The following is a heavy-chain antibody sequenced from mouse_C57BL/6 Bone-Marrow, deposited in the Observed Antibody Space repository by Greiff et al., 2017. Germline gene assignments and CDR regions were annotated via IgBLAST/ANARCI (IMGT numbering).Heavy chain of an antibody. CDR2: ISGGGGNT. CDR1: GFTFSSYT. V-gene: IGHV5-9*01. Sequence: DVMLVESGGGLVKPGGSLKLSCAASGFTFSSYTMSWVRQTPEKRLEWVATISGGGGNTYYPDSVKGRFTISRDNAKNTLYLQMSSLRSEDTALYYCARQPLYYAMDYWGQGTSGTVSS. J-gene: IGHJ4*01. CDR3: ARQPLYYAMDY.